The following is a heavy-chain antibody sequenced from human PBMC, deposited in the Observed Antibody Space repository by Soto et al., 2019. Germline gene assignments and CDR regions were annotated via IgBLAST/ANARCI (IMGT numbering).Heavy chain of an antibody. Sequence: ASVKVSCKASGYTFTTSGINWVRQAPGQGLQWMGWISAYSGNTNYAQILQGGVTMTTDTSTSTAYMELRSLRSDDTAVYYCATCLKYSLQTGCTTAWFDPWGQGTLVTVSS. V-gene: IGHV1-18*04. CDR3: ATCLKYSLQTGCTTAWFDP. CDR1: GYTFTTSG. D-gene: IGHD2-2*01. J-gene: IGHJ5*02. CDR2: ISAYSGNT.